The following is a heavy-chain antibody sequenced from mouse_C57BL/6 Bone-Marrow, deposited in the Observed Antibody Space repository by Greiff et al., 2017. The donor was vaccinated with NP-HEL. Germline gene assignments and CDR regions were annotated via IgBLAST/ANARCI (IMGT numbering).Heavy chain of an antibody. V-gene: IGHV3-6*01. CDR1: GYSITSGYY. CDR2: ISYDGSN. D-gene: IGHD2-10*02. Sequence: DVQLQESGPGLVKPSQSLSLTCSVTGYSITSGYYWNWIRQFPGNKLEWMGYISYDGSNNYNPSLKNRISITRDTSKNQFFLKLNSVTTEDTATYYCARRGIVWSYWYFDVWGTGTTVTVSS. J-gene: IGHJ1*03. CDR3: ARRGIVWSYWYFDV.